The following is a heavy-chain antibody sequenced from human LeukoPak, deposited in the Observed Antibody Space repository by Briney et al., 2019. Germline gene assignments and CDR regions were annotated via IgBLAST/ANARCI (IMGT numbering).Heavy chain of an antibody. Sequence: ASVNVSCTASGYTFTSYGISWVRQAPGQGLEWMGWISAYNGNTNYAQKLQGRVTMTTDTSTSTAYMELRSLRSDDTAVYYCARESIVGATGEFDYWGQGTLVTVSS. CDR2: ISAYNGNT. D-gene: IGHD1-26*01. CDR1: GYTFTSYG. V-gene: IGHV1-18*01. J-gene: IGHJ4*02. CDR3: ARESIVGATGEFDY.